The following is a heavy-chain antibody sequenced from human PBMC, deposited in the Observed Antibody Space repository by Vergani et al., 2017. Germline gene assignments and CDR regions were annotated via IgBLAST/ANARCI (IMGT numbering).Heavy chain of an antibody. CDR3: AKGIYDFWGGYDYYYMDV. V-gene: IGHV3-33*06. CDR2: TWYDGNNK. Sequence: QVQLVESVGGVVQRGRSLRLSCAASVFTFNQYVMHWVRQAPGKGLEWVAVTWYDGNNKQYADSVKGRFTISRDNSKNTLYLQINSLRAEDTAVYYCAKGIYDFWGGYDYYYMDVWGKGTTVTVSS. CDR1: VFTFNQYV. J-gene: IGHJ6*03. D-gene: IGHD3-3*01.